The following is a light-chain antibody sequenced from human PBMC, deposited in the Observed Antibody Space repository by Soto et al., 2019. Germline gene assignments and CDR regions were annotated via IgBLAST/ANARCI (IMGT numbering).Light chain of an antibody. Sequence: QPVLTQSSSASASLGSSVKLTCTMSSGHSTYIIAWHQQQPGKAPRYLMKLEGSGSYNKGSGIPDRFSCSSSGADRYLTIPSLECVDEADYYGVTWDTNVVVFGGGTQLTVL. J-gene: IGLJ2*01. CDR1: SGHSTYI. V-gene: IGLV4-60*02. CDR3: VTWDTNVVV. CDR2: LEGSGSY.